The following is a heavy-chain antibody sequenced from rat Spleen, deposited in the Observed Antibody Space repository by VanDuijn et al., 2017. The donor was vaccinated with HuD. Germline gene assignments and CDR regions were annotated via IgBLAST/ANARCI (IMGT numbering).Heavy chain of an antibody. Sequence: EVQLVESGGGLVQPGRSLKLSCAASGFTFSDYNMAWVRQAPKKGLEWVATISYDGSSTFYRDSVKGRFTISRDNAKSTLSLQMDSLRSEDTATYYCARRDYGGYDYVMDAWGQGASVTVSS. CDR3: ARRDYGGYDYVMDA. J-gene: IGHJ4*01. D-gene: IGHD1-11*01. V-gene: IGHV5-7*01. CDR1: GFTFSDYN. CDR2: ISYDGSST.